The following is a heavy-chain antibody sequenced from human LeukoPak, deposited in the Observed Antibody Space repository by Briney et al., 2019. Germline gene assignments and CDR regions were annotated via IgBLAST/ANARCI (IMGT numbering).Heavy chain of an antibody. Sequence: SVKVSCKASGGTFSSYAISWVRQAPGQGLEWMGVIIPIFGTANYAQKFQGRVTITTDESTSTAYMELSSLRSEDTAVYYCARAGWNYYDSSGPNAFDIWGQGTMVTVSS. CDR3: ARAGWNYYDSSGPNAFDI. V-gene: IGHV1-69*05. CDR1: GGTFSSYA. CDR2: IIPIFGTA. J-gene: IGHJ3*02. D-gene: IGHD3-22*01.